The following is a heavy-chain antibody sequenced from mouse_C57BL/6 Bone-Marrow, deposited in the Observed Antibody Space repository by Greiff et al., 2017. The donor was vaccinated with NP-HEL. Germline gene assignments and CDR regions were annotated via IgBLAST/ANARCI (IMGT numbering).Heavy chain of an antibody. Sequence: DVQLVESGGGLVQPGGSLKLSCAASGFTFSDYYMYWVRQTPEKRLEWVAYISNGGGSTYYPDTVKGRFTISRDNAKNTLYLQMSRLKSEDTAMYYCANYGYWGQGTLVTVSA. V-gene: IGHV5-12*01. CDR2: ISNGGGST. J-gene: IGHJ3*01. D-gene: IGHD1-2*01. CDR3: ANYGY. CDR1: GFTFSDYY.